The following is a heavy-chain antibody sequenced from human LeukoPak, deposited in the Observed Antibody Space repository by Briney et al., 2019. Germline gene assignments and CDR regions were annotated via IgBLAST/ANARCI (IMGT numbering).Heavy chain of an antibody. CDR2: IYYSGST. V-gene: IGHV4-39*01. CDR1: GGSISSSSYY. Sequence: PSETLSLTCTVSGGSISSSSYYWGWIRQPPGKGLEWIGSIYYSGSTYYNPSLKSRVTISVDTSKNQFSLKLSSVTAADTAVYYCASRHRTTVSIDYWGQGTLVTVSS. D-gene: IGHD4-11*01. J-gene: IGHJ4*02. CDR3: ASRHRTTVSIDY.